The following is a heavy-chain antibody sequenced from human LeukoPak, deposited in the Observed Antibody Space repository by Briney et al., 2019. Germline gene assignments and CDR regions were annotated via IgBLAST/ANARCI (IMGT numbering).Heavy chain of an antibody. J-gene: IGHJ4*02. V-gene: IGHV1-8*01. Sequence: ASVKVSCKASGYTFTSYDINWVRQATGQGLEWMGWMNPNSGKTGYAQKFQGRVTMTRNTSISTACMELSSLRSEDTAVYYCARGSWGVGATTDFDYWGQGTLVTVSS. D-gene: IGHD1-26*01. CDR1: GYTFTSYD. CDR3: ARGSWGVGATTDFDY. CDR2: MNPNSGKT.